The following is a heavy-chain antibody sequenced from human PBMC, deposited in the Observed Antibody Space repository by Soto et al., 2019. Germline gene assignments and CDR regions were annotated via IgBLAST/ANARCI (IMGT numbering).Heavy chain of an antibody. V-gene: IGHV3-23*01. CDR1: AFTFSSFA. D-gene: IGHD4-17*01. CDR3: ARCPTGTAVGL. J-gene: IGHJ4*02. CDR2: ISGSGGGT. Sequence: EAQLLESGGGLVQPGQSLRLSCAASAFTFSSFAMCWVRQAPGKGLVWVSAISGSGGGTYFADSEKGRFTISRDNSKDTRYLQMNCLRGEDTAVYYWARCPTGTAVGLWGQGTLVT.